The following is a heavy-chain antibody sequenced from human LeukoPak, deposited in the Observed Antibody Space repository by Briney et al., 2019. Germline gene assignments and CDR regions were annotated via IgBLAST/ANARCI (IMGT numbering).Heavy chain of an antibody. D-gene: IGHD2-15*01. Sequence: GGSLRLSCAASGFTFSSYAMSWVRQAPGKGLEWVSGISGSGGSTYYADSVKGRFTISRDNSKNTLYLQMNSLRAEDTAVYYCAKLAYCSGGSCYSIGYFDYWGQGTLVTVSS. CDR1: GFTFSSYA. CDR3: AKLAYCSGGSCYSIGYFDY. J-gene: IGHJ4*02. V-gene: IGHV3-23*01. CDR2: ISGSGGST.